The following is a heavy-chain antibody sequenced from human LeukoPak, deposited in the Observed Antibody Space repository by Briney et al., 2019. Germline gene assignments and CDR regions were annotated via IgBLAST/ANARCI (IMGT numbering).Heavy chain of an antibody. J-gene: IGHJ5*02. Sequence: SQTLSLTCAISGDSVSSNSAARNWIRQSPSRGLEWLGRTYYRSKWYNDYAVSVKSRITINPDTSKNQFSLQLNSVTPEDTAVYYCARANLYNWNDEASHWFDPWGQGTLVTVSS. CDR2: TYYRSKWYN. CDR1: GDSVSSNSAA. CDR3: ARANLYNWNDEASHWFDP. D-gene: IGHD1-1*01. V-gene: IGHV6-1*01.